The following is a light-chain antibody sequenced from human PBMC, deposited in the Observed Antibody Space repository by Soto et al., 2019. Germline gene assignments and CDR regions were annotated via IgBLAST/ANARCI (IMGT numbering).Light chain of an antibody. CDR3: SSFSSITREV. CDR1: NSNIGSNA. V-gene: IGLV1-44*01. CDR2: SDN. Sequence: QSVLTQPPSASGTPGQRVTISCSGSNSNIGSNAANWYQHVPGTAPKLLIHSDNQRPLGVPDRFSGSKSGTSASLAISGLQSEDAADYYCSSFSSITREVFGGGTKLTVL. J-gene: IGLJ2*01.